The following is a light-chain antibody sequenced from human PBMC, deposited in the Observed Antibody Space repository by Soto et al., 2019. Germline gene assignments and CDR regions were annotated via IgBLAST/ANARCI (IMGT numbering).Light chain of an antibody. CDR3: QQYDNLALT. CDR2: DAS. J-gene: IGKJ4*01. V-gene: IGKV1-33*01. CDR1: QDISNY. Sequence: DIPMTQSPSSLSASVGDRVTITCQASQDISNYLHWYQQKPGKAPKLLIYDASNLETGVPSRFSGSGSGTDFTFTISSLQPEDIATYYCQQYDNLALTFGGGTKVEIK.